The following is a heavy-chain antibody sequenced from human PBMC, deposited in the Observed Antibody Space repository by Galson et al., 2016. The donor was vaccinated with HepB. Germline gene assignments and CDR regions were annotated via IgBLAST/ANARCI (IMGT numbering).Heavy chain of an antibody. V-gene: IGHV3-7*01. CDR1: GFTFSDYW. Sequence: SLRLSCAVSGFTFSDYWMSWVRQAPGKRLEWVANIKQDGSEKYYVDSVRGRFAISRDIAKNSLSLQMHSLRAEDTAIYYCARDRLSYGMDVWGKGTTVIVSS. CDR3: ARDRLSYGMDV. D-gene: IGHD6-19*01. J-gene: IGHJ6*04. CDR2: IKQDGSEK.